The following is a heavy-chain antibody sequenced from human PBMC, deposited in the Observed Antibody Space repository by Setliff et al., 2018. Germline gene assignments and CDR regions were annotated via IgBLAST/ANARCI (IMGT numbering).Heavy chain of an antibody. V-gene: IGHV7-4-1*02. CDR3: ARGSSATSPFDS. CDR1: GYTFTDYP. CDR2: IHPMSGES. D-gene: IGHD3-10*01. Sequence: SVKVSCKASGYTFTDYPITWVRQAAGQGLEWMGWIHPMSGESTFAQGFTGRFVFSFEASVSTAYLEINNLKGEDTAVYYCARGSSATSPFDSWGQGTLVTVSS. J-gene: IGHJ4*02.